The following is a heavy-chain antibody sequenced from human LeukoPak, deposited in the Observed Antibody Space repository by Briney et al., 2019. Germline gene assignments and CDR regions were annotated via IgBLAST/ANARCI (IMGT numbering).Heavy chain of an antibody. J-gene: IGHJ4*02. Sequence: SETLSLTCAVYGGSFSGYYWSWIRQPPGKGLEWIGEINHSGSTNYNPSLKSRVTISVDTSKNQFSLKLSSVTAADTAVYYCARLASVSYYYYWGQGTLVTVSS. CDR3: ARLASVSYYYY. V-gene: IGHV4-34*01. CDR2: INHSGST. CDR1: GGSFSGYY. D-gene: IGHD1-26*01.